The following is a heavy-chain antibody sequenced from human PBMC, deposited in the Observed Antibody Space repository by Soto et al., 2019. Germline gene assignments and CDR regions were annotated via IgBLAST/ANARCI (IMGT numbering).Heavy chain of an antibody. V-gene: IGHV3-66*01. D-gene: IGHD3-16*01. CDR1: GFTVSSNY. CDR3: ARGGSASGGYYYYVMDV. J-gene: IGHJ6*02. Sequence: EVPLVESGGGLVQPGGSLRLSCTASGFTVSSNYMSWVRQAPGKGLEWVSVIYSGGTTYYADSVKGRFTISRDNSKNTLYLQINSLRAEDTAVYYCARGGSASGGYYYYVMDVWGQGTTVTVSS. CDR2: IYSGGTT.